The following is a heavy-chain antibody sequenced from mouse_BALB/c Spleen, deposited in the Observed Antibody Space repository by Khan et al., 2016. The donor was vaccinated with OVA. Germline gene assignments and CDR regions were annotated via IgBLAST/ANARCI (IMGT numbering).Heavy chain of an antibody. D-gene: IGHD2-14*01. CDR2: INPSNGYT. CDR3: VRDGAYHRNDGWFAY. V-gene: IGHV1-4*01. Sequence: VQLQESGAELARPGASLKMSCKASGYTFTSYTIHWIKLRPGQGLEWIGYINPSNGYTNYNQKFKDKATLTADKSSTTAYMQLSSLTSDDSAVYNCVRDGAYHRNDGWFAYWGQGTLGTVSA. CDR1: GYTFTSYT. J-gene: IGHJ3*01.